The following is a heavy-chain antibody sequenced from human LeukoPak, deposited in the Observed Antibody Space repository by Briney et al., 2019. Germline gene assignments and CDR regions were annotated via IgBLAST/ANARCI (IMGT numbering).Heavy chain of an antibody. V-gene: IGHV3-53*01. Sequence: PGGSLSLSCAASGFLLRATYMSWVRQAPGKGLEWVSVIYGADKTNYADSVKGRFTISRDDSKNTLSLQMNSLRAEDTAVYYCATTHSYSYFDCWGQGALVTVSS. CDR1: GFLLRATY. CDR3: ATTHSYSYFDC. CDR2: IYGADKT. J-gene: IGHJ4*02. D-gene: IGHD2-21*01.